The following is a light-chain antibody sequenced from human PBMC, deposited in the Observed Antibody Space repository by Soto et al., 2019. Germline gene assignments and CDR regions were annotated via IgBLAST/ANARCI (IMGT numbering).Light chain of an antibody. CDR1: QGVGSS. V-gene: IGKV1-5*03. J-gene: IGKJ1*01. CDR2: KTS. Sequence: EIEVTQATATRSASVGDRVTISFRASQGVGSSVAWYHLKPGQAPKLLIYKTSTIATGVPSRFSGSRSRAEFTLTISSLQPDDFATYYCQHYVSLPRTFGQGTKVDI. CDR3: QHYVSLPRT.